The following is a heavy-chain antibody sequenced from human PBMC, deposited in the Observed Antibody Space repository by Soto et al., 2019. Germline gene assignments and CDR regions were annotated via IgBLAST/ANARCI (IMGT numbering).Heavy chain of an antibody. Sequence: PGGSLRLSCAASGFTFSSYAMSWVRQAPGKGLEWVSAISGSGGSTYYADSVEGRFAISRDNSKNTLYLQMADLRAEDTAVYYCATFRFCTSTSCYGREGGFWGQGTLVTVSS. J-gene: IGHJ4*02. D-gene: IGHD2-2*01. CDR2: ISGSGGST. V-gene: IGHV3-23*01. CDR3: ATFRFCTSTSCYGREGGF. CDR1: GFTFSSYA.